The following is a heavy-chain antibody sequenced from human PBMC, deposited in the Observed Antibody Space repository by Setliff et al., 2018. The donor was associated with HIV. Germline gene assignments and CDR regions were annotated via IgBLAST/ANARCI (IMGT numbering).Heavy chain of an antibody. V-gene: IGHV3-74*01. D-gene: IGHD1-26*01. CDR2: INNDTTTT. CDR3: AANIMGLTPDDY. J-gene: IGHJ4*02. CDR1: GFTFSRYW. Sequence: GGSLRLSCAASGFTFSRYWMHWVRQAPGQGLVWVSGINNDTTTTTYADSVKGRFSISRDNAKNTLFLQLNSLRAEDTAVYYCAANIMGLTPDDYWGQGTLVTVSS.